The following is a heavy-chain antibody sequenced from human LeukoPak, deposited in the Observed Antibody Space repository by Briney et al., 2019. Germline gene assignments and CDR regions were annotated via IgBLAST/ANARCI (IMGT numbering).Heavy chain of an antibody. J-gene: IGHJ6*02. CDR2: ISYDGSNK. CDR1: GLTFSNYG. Sequence: PGGSLRLSCAVSGLTFSNYGLHWVRQAPGKGLEWVALISYDGSNKYYADSVKGRLTISRDNSKNTLYLQMNSLRAEDTAVYYCAKQHDHGDYGSYYFGMDVWGQGTTVAVSS. V-gene: IGHV3-30*18. D-gene: IGHD4-17*01. CDR3: AKQHDHGDYGSYYFGMDV.